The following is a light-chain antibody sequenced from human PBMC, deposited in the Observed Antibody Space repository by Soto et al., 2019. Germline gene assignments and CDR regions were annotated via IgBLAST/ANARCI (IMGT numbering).Light chain of an antibody. CDR3: SSYTCSSTLNVV. CDR1: SSDVGGYNY. Sequence: QSALTQPASVSGSPGQSITISCTGTSSDVGGYNYVSWYQQHPGKAPKLMIYEVSNRPSGVSNRFSGSKSGNTASLTISGLEAEAEADYYCSSYTCSSTLNVVFGGGTKVTVL. V-gene: IGLV2-14*01. CDR2: EVS. J-gene: IGLJ2*01.